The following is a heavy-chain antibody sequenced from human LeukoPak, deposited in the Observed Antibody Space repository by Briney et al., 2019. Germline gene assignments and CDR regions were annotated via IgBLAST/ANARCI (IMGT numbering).Heavy chain of an antibody. CDR3: ARGLDRYDSSGYSFDY. V-gene: IGHV4-59*12. J-gene: IGHJ4*02. Sequence: SETLSLTCTVSGGSISSYYWSWIRQPPGKGLEWIGYIYYSGSTNYNPSLKSRVTISVDTSKNQFSLKLSSVTAADTAVYYCARGLDRYDSSGYSFDYWGQGTLVTVSS. CDR1: GGSISSYY. D-gene: IGHD3-22*01. CDR2: IYYSGST.